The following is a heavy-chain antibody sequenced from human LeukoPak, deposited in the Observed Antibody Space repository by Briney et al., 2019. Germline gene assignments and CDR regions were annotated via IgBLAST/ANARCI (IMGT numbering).Heavy chain of an antibody. D-gene: IGHD3-3*01. CDR1: GGSISSGAYS. Sequence: PSETLSLTCAVSGGSISSGAYSWNWIRKPPGKGLEWIGYIFQSGSTYYNPSLKSRVTVSVDRSRNQLSLRLSSVTAADTAVYYCARLTRFVSGVLNPLDSWGQGTLVTVSS. J-gene: IGHJ4*02. CDR2: IFQSGST. V-gene: IGHV4-30-2*01. CDR3: ARLTRFVSGVLNPLDS.